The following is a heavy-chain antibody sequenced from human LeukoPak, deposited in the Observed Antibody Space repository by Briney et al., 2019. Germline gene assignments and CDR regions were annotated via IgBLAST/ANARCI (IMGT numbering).Heavy chain of an antibody. CDR3: ARGALLWFGELFDV. Sequence: ASVKVSCKASGYTFTGYYMHWVRQAPGQGLEWMGWINPNSGGTNYAQKFQGRVTMTRDTSISTAYMELSRLRSDDTAVYYCARGALLWFGELFDVWGQGTLIAVSS. J-gene: IGHJ3*01. D-gene: IGHD3-10*01. V-gene: IGHV1-2*02. CDR1: GYTFTGYY. CDR2: INPNSGGT.